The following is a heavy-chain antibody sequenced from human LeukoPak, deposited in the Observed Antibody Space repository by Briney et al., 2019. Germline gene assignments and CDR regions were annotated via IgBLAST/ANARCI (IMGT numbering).Heavy chain of an antibody. CDR3: ARVSHSWPWVFFDP. Sequence: SETPSLTCTVSGGSINSYYWSWIRQPPGKGLEWIGSVYYRGNTNYNPSLQSRLSISVDTSKNQFSLSLNSVTAAGTAVYYCARVSHSWPWVFFDPWGRGTLVTVSS. CDR2: VYYRGNT. CDR1: GGSINSYY. D-gene: IGHD1-26*01. J-gene: IGHJ2*01. V-gene: IGHV4-59*01.